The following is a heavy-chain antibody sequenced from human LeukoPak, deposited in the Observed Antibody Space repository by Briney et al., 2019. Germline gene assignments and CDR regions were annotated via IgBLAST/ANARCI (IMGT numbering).Heavy chain of an antibody. CDR3: ARDEQGGGYDIFGSGDV. CDR1: GFTFSSYS. Sequence: PGGSLRLSCAASGFTFSSYSMNWVRQAPGKGLEWVSSISSSSSYIYYADSVKGRFTISRDNAKNSLYLQMNSLRAEDTAVYYCARDEQGGGYDIFGSGDVWGKGTTVTVSS. CDR2: ISSSSSYI. D-gene: IGHD5-12*01. V-gene: IGHV3-21*01. J-gene: IGHJ6*04.